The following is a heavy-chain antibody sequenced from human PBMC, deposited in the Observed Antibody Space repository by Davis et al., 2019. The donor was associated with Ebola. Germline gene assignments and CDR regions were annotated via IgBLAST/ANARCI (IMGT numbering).Heavy chain of an antibody. CDR2: ISGSGGST. J-gene: IGHJ4*02. V-gene: IGHV3-23*01. D-gene: IGHD2-21*02. CDR3: ALTVVVTAIPNFDY. Sequence: GESLKISCEASGFTFSSHARSWVCQAPWKGLEWLSAISGSGGSTYYADSVTGRFTISRDNSKNTLYLQMNSLRAEDTAVYYCALTVVVTAIPNFDYWGQGTLVTVSS. CDR1: GFTFSSHA.